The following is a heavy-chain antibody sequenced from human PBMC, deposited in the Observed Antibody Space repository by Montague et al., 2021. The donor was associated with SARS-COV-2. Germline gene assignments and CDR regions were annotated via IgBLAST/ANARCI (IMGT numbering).Heavy chain of an antibody. CDR2: IYHTGDT. V-gene: IGHV4-61*01. CDR1: GGSISSGSYY. D-gene: IGHD3-10*01. Sequence: SETLSLTCTVSGGSISSGSYYWSWIRQSPGKGLEWIGYIYHTGDTDYNPSLKSRLTMSADTSKNQFSLRLNYVTPADTAIYYCARGGSGRDYFDYWGQGTLVTVSS. J-gene: IGHJ4*02. CDR3: ARGGSGRDYFDY.